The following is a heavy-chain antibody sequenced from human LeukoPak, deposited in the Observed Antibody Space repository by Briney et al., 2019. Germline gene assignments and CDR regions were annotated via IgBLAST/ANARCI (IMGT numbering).Heavy chain of an antibody. V-gene: IGHV3-48*01. Sequence: GGSLRLSCAASGFTFSSYWMSWVRQAPGKGLEWVSYISSSSSTIYYADSVKGRFTISRDNAKNSLYLQMNSLRAEDTAVYYCARDLRQLWDEDWFDPWGQGTLVTVSS. CDR1: GFTFSSYW. CDR2: ISSSSSTI. D-gene: IGHD5-18*01. CDR3: ARDLRQLWDEDWFDP. J-gene: IGHJ5*02.